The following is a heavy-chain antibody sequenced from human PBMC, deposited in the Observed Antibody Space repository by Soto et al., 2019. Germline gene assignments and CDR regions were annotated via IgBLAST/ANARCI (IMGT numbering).Heavy chain of an antibody. CDR1: GDSISSYY. V-gene: IGHV4-30-2*01. J-gene: IGHJ4*02. CDR3: ASAGGLGAVAADY. CDR2: IYHSGST. Sequence: SETLSLTCAVSGDSISSYYCMWIRQPPGKGLEWIGYIYHSGSTYYNPSLKSRVTISVDRSKDQFSLKLSSVTAADTAVYYCASAGGLGAVAADYWGQGTLVTVSS. D-gene: IGHD6-19*01.